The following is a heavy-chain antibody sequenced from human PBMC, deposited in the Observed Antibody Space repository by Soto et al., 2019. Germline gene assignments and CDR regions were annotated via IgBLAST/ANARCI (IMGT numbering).Heavy chain of an antibody. Sequence: GGSLRLSCAASGFTFSSYSMNWVRQAPGKGLEWVSSISSSSSYIYYADSVKGRFTISRDNAKNSLYLQMNSLRAEDTAVYYCARDLKGGIRYYGMDVWGQGTTVTVSS. CDR2: ISSSSSYI. CDR3: ARDLKGGIRYYGMDV. CDR1: GFTFSSYS. D-gene: IGHD6-13*01. V-gene: IGHV3-21*01. J-gene: IGHJ6*02.